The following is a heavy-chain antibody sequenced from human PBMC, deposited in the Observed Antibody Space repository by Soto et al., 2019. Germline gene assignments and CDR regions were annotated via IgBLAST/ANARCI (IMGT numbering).Heavy chain of an antibody. CDR3: ARGPTSYYYYYGMEV. CDR1: GGSISSSNW. D-gene: IGHD1-1*01. V-gene: IGHV4-4*02. J-gene: IGHJ6*04. CDR2: IYHSGST. Sequence: PSETLSLTCAVSGGSISSSNWWICVRQPPGKGLEWIGEIYHSGSTNYNPSLKSRVTISVDKSKNQFSLKLSSVTAADTAVYYCARGPTSYYYYYGMEVWGKGTKVTVSS.